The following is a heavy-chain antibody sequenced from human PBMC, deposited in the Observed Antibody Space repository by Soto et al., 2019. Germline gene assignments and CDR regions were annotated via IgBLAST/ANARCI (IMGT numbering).Heavy chain of an antibody. CDR1: NGSISGFY. D-gene: IGHD1-26*01. V-gene: IGHV4-59*12. CDR2: IHYSGRT. Sequence: SETLSLTCSVSNGSISGFYWTWIRQPPGKILEWIGYIHYSGRTDYNPSLTSRATMSVDTSKNQFSLNLKSITAADTAVYYCVRVGVGIGDHFDSWGRGTLVTVSS. CDR3: VRVGVGIGDHFDS. J-gene: IGHJ4*02.